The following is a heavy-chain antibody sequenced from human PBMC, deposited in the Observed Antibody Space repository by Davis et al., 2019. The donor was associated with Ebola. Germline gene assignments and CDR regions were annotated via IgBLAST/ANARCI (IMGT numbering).Heavy chain of an antibody. CDR3: AREREGAIDY. D-gene: IGHD1-26*01. CDR2: IYYSGST. J-gene: IGHJ4*02. Sequence: MPSETLSLTCTVSGGSISSYYWSWIRQPPGKGLEWIGYIYYSGSTNYNPSLKSRVTISVDTSKNQFSLKLSSVTAADTAVYYCAREREGAIDYWGQGTLVTVSS. CDR1: GGSISSYY. V-gene: IGHV4-59*01.